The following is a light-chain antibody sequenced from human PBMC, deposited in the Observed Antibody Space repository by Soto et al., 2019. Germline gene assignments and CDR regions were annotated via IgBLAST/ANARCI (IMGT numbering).Light chain of an antibody. CDR1: KLGDKY. Sequence: SYELTQPPSVSVSPGQTASITCSGDKLGDKYACWYQQKPGQSPVLVIYQDNKRPSGIPERFSGSNSGNTATLTISGTQAMDEADYYCQAWDSTTAVFGPGTKVTVL. V-gene: IGLV3-1*01. CDR2: QDN. J-gene: IGLJ1*01. CDR3: QAWDSTTAV.